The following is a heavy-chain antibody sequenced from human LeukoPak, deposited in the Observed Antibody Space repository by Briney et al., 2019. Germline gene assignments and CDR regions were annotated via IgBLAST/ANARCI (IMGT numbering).Heavy chain of an antibody. J-gene: IGHJ4*02. D-gene: IGHD2-15*01. CDR3: ARGWSG. CDR2: ISSSSSTI. CDR1: GFTFSDHS. V-gene: IGHV3-11*04. Sequence: GGSLSLSCVASGFTFSDHSMMWVRQAPGKGLEWVSYISSSSSTIYYADSVKGRFTISRDNAKNSLYLQMNSLRAEDTAVYYCARGWSGWGQGTLVTVSS.